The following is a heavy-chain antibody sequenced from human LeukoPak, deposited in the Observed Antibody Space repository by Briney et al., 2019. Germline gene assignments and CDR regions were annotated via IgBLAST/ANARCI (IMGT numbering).Heavy chain of an antibody. Sequence: GGSLRLSCAASGFAVTTNYMIWVRQPPGKGLDWLSFIYSGGSTYYADSVKGRFTVSRDNSKNTLYLEMNSLRAEDTAVYYCATLNFYDSSGYETEPFDIWDQGTMVTVSS. D-gene: IGHD3-22*01. CDR2: IYSGGST. CDR1: GFAVTTNY. CDR3: ATLNFYDSSGYETEPFDI. V-gene: IGHV3-53*01. J-gene: IGHJ3*02.